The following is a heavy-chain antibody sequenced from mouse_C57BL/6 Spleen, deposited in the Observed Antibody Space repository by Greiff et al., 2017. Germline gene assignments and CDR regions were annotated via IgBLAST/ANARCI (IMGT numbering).Heavy chain of an antibody. CDR1: GFNIKDDY. D-gene: IGHD2-4*01. CDR2: IDPENGDT. J-gene: IGHJ4*01. V-gene: IGHV14-4*01. Sequence: EVQLQQSGAELVRPGASVKLSCTASGFNIKDDYMHWVKQRPEQGLEWIGWIDPENGDTEYASKFQGKATITADTSSNPAYLQLSSLTSEDTAVYYCRETIYYDYDWAMDYWGQGTSVTVSS. CDR3: RETIYYDYDWAMDY.